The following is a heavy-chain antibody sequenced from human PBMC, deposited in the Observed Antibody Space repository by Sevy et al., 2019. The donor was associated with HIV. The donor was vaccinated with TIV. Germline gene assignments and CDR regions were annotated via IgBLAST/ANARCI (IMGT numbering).Heavy chain of an antibody. V-gene: IGHV3-33*01. CDR1: GLTFSTFA. CDR3: ARDQQWRNYYYMDV. Sequence: GGPLSLSCPASGLTFSTFAIPGFRQAPGKGLEGVTVIWLDGINKNDPDSVKGRLTISRDNSKNTLYLQMNSLRAEDTAVYYCARDQQWRNYYYMDVWGKGTTVTVSS. D-gene: IGHD6-19*01. CDR2: IWLDGINK. J-gene: IGHJ6*03.